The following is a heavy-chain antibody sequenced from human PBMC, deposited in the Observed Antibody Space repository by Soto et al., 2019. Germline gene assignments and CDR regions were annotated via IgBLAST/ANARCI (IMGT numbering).Heavy chain of an antibody. Sequence: ASVNVSCKASGYTFTGYYMHWVRQAPGQGLEWMGWINPNSGGTNYAQKLQGRVTMTRDTSIRTAYMELSRLRSDDTAVYYCARECGYDYYYYGMDVLGQGATVAVSS. J-gene: IGHJ6*02. V-gene: IGHV1-2*02. CDR2: INPNSGGT. CDR1: GYTFTGYY. CDR3: ARECGYDYYYYGMDV. D-gene: IGHD5-12*01.